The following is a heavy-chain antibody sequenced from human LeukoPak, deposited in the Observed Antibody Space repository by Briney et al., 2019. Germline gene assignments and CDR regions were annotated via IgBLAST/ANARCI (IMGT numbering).Heavy chain of an antibody. J-gene: IGHJ4*02. CDR2: IRSKAYGCTT. CDR3: TRDVSGTNSLFFDY. CDR1: GFTFGDYA. D-gene: IGHD1-1*01. V-gene: IGHV3-49*03. Sequence: SGGSLRLSCTASGFTFGDYAMSWFRQAPGKGLEWVGFIRSKAYGCTTEYAASVKGRLTISRDDSKSIAYLQMNSLKTEDTAVYYCTRDVSGTNSLFFDYWGQGTLVTVS.